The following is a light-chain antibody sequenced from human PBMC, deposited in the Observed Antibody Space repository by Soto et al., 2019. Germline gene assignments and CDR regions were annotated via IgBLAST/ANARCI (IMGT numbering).Light chain of an antibody. CDR2: EVT. Sequence: QSALTQPASVSGSPGQSITISCTGTSSDVGSYNYVSWHQQHPGQAPKLMIYEVTHRASGIPDRFSASKSGNTASLTISGLQAGDEADYYCSSYRSSSTYVFGTGTQLTVL. J-gene: IGLJ1*01. V-gene: IGLV2-14*01. CDR3: SSYRSSSTYV. CDR1: SSDVGSYNY.